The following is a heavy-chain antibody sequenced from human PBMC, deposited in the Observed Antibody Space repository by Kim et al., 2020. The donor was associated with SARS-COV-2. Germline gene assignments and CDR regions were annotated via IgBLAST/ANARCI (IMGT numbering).Heavy chain of an antibody. V-gene: IGHV4-59*13. Sequence: SETLSLTCTVSGGSISSYYWSWIRQPPGKGLEWIGYIYYSGSTNYNPSLKSRVTISVDTSKNQFSLKLSSVTAADTAVYYCARARDGYKEFDYWGQGTLVTVSS. CDR2: IYYSGST. CDR3: ARARDGYKEFDY. CDR1: GGSISSYY. D-gene: IGHD5-12*01. J-gene: IGHJ4*02.